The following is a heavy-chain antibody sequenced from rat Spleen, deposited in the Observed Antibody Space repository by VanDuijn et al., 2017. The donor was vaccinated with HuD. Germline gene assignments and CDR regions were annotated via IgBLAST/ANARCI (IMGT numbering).Heavy chain of an antibody. CDR1: GFTFSNYG. CDR2: ISPSGGST. Sequence: EVQLVESGGGLVQPGRSLKLSCAASGFTFSNYGMHWCRQAPTKGLEWVASISPSGGSTYYRDSVKGRFTISRDNAENTVYLQMNSLQTEDTAIYFCSRSPTVAGVMDAWGQGASVTVSS. CDR3: SRSPTVAGVMDA. V-gene: IGHV5-19*01. J-gene: IGHJ4*01. D-gene: IGHD1-3*01.